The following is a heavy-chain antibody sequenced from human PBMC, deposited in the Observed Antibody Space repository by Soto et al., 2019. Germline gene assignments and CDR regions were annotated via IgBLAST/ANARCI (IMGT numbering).Heavy chain of an antibody. D-gene: IGHD3-3*01. Sequence: PGGSLRLSCIASGFTLSDYPMSWFRQAPGKGLEWVAYIRTAAYGETTEYAASVKGRLTISRDASESIASLQMNSLKTEDAAVKYCSRAIRFSGNAFDLWGQGTMVPFSS. CDR3: SRAIRFSGNAFDL. V-gene: IGHV3-49*03. CDR1: GFTLSDYP. J-gene: IGHJ3*01. CDR2: IRTAAYGETT.